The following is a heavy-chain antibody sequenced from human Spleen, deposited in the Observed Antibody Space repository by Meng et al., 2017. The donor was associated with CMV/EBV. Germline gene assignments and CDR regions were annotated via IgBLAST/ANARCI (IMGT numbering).Heavy chain of an antibody. CDR1: GDSVSSNSAA. Sequence: SETLSLTCAISGDSVSSNSAAWNWIRQSPSRGLEWLGRTYYRSKWYNDYAVSVKSRITINPDTSKNQFSLQLNSVTPEDTAVYYCARRSYSLLYSSGWYTSWGQGTLVTVSS. J-gene: IGHJ4*02. CDR3: ARRSYSLLYSSGWYTS. CDR2: TYYRSKWYN. D-gene: IGHD6-19*01. V-gene: IGHV6-1*01.